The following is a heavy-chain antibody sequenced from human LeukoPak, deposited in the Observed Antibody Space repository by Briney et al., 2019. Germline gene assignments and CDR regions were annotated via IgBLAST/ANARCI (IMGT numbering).Heavy chain of an antibody. CDR1: GYTFTSYD. CDR3: ARVLCSSTSCPAWDYYYGMDV. V-gene: IGHV1-18*01. D-gene: IGHD2-2*01. Sequence: ASVKVSCKASGYTFTSYDISWVRQAPGQGLEWMGWISAYNGNTNYAQKLQGRVTMTTDTSTSTAYMELRSLRSDDTAVYYCARVLCSSTSCPAWDYYYGMDVWGQGTTVTVSS. J-gene: IGHJ6*02. CDR2: ISAYNGNT.